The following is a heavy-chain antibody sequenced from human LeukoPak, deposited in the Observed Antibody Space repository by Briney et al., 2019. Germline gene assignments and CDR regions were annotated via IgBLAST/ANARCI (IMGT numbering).Heavy chain of an antibody. Sequence: PSQTLSLACPVAGGSVSSYYWTWIRQHAGKGLGLEGIGYISYSSGTNDNPSLKRRVTISIDTSKNQVSLKLSSLTTAHTAVYYCARLWDSSSSLDYWGQGTLVTVSS. J-gene: IGHJ4*02. D-gene: IGHD6-6*01. CDR3: ARLWDSSSSLDY. V-gene: IGHV4-59*08. CDR2: ISYSSGT. CDR1: GGSVSSYY.